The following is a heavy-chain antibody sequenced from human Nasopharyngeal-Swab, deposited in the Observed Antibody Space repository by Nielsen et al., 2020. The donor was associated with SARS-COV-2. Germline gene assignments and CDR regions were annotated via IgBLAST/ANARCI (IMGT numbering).Heavy chain of an antibody. CDR3: AKGYSSGWWGGATADWFDP. V-gene: IGHV4-61*06. Sequence: IRQPPGKGLEWIGYIYYSGSTNYNPSLKSRVTISVDTSKNQFSLKLSSVTAADTAVYYCAKGYSSGWWGGATADWFDPWGQGTLVTVSS. J-gene: IGHJ5*02. D-gene: IGHD6-19*01. CDR2: IYYSGST.